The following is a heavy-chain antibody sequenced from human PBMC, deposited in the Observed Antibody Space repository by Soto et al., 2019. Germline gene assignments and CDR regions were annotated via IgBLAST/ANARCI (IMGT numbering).Heavy chain of an antibody. D-gene: IGHD1-7*01. CDR2: IIPIFGTA. J-gene: IGHJ6*04. CDR3: ARDLADWNYVARYYYYGMDV. Sequence: QVQLVQSGAEVKKPGSSVKVSCKASGGTFSSYAISWVRQAPGQGLEWMGGIIPIFGTANYAQKFQGRVTITADDSTSTAYMELSSLRSEDTAVYYCARDLADWNYVARYYYYGMDVWGKGTKVTVSS. V-gene: IGHV1-69*01. CDR1: GGTFSSYA.